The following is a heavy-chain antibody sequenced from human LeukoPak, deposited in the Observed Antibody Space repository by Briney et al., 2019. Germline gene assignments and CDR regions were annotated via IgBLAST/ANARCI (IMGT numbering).Heavy chain of an antibody. V-gene: IGHV3-21*01. CDR1: GFTFSSYS. CDR3: ARDIAVAGSDY. CDR2: ISSSSSYI. D-gene: IGHD6-19*01. J-gene: IGHJ4*02. Sequence: KPGGSLRLSCAASGFTFSSYSMNWVRQPPGKGLEWVSSISSSSSYIYYADSVKGRFTISRDNAKNSLYLQINSLRAEDTAVYYCARDIAVAGSDYWGQGTLVTVSS.